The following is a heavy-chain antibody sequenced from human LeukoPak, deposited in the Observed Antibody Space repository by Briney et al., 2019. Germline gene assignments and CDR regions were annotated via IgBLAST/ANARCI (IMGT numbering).Heavy chain of an antibody. CDR2: ISYDGSNK. CDR1: GFTFSSYA. V-gene: IGHV3-30-3*01. D-gene: IGHD3-22*01. Sequence: LVESGGGVVQPGRSLRLSCAASGFTFSSYAMHWVRQAPGKGLEWVAVISYDGSNKYYADSVKGRFTISRDNSKNTLYLQMNSLRAEDTAVYYCARDRLDYYDSSGPLFDYWGQGTLVTVSS. CDR3: ARDRLDYYDSSGPLFDY. J-gene: IGHJ4*02.